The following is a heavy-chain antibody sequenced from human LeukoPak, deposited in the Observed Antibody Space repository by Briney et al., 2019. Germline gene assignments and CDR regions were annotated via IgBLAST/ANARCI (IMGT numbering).Heavy chain of an antibody. CDR1: GYTFTGNF. CDR2: INPNTGGA. D-gene: IGHD4-17*01. Sequence: ASVKVSCKASGYTFTGNFIHWVRQAPGQGLEWMGRINPNTGGANYAQKFQGRVTMTRDTSITTAYMEMSSLGSDDTAVYFCARASSYGDYKFDFRGQGTLVTVSS. J-gene: IGHJ5*01. CDR3: ARASSYGDYKFDF. V-gene: IGHV1-2*06.